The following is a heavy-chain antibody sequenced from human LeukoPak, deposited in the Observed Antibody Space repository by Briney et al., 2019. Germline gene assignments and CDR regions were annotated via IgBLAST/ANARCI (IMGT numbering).Heavy chain of an antibody. CDR1: GFTFSSYE. D-gene: IGHD6-13*01. J-gene: IGHJ1*01. Sequence: EPGGSLRLSCAASGFTFSSYEMNWVRQAPGKGLEWVSYISSSGSTIYYADSVKGRFTISRDNAKNSLYLQMNSLRAEDTAVYYCARGGSSWYEYFQHWGQGTLVTASS. V-gene: IGHV3-48*03. CDR2: ISSSGSTI. CDR3: ARGGSSWYEYFQH.